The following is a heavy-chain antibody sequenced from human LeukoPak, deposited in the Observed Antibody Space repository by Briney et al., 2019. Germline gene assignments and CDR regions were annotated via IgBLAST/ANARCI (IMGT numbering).Heavy chain of an antibody. J-gene: IGHJ4*02. CDR3: ARDGYSSGWYDY. CDR2: INPNSGGT. V-gene: IGHV1-2*02. D-gene: IGHD6-19*01. Sequence: ASVKVSCKASGYTFTCYYMHWVRQAPGQGLEWMGWINPNSGGTNYAQKFQGRVTMTRDTSISTAYMELSRLRSDDTAVYYCARDGYSSGWYDYWGQGTLVTVSS. CDR1: GYTFTCYY.